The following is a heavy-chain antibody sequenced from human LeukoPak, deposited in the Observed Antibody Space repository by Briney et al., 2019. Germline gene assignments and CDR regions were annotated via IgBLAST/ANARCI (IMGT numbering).Heavy chain of an antibody. J-gene: IGHJ3*02. V-gene: IGHV5-51*01. CDR1: GYSFTTYW. Sequence: GESLKISCKGSGYSFTTYWIDWVRQMPGKGLEWMGIIYPGDSDTTYSPSFQGQVTISADKSISAAYLQWSSLKASDTAIYYCARHRSGRRYDAFDIWGQGTMVTVSS. CDR2: IYPGDSDT. D-gene: IGHD3-3*01. CDR3: ARHRSGRRYDAFDI.